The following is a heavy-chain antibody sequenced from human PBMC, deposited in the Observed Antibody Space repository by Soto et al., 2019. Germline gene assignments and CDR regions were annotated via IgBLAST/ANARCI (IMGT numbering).Heavy chain of an antibody. CDR3: ARSPYADALDI. J-gene: IGHJ3*02. CDR1: GYSITNVNW. Sequence: QVQLQESGPGLVKPSDTLSLTCAVSGYSITNVNWWAWIRQPPGKGLEWIGYIFHSGTTHYNPSLEXRXTXSXXTSKNQFSLKVDSLTAEDTAVYYCARSPYADALDIWGQGTMVTVSS. CDR2: IFHSGTT. D-gene: IGHD2-2*01. V-gene: IGHV4-28*01.